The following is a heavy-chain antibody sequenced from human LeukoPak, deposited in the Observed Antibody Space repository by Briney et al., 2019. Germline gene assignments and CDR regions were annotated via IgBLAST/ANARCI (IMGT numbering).Heavy chain of an antibody. CDR1: GGSINSYY. CDR2: LYYTGSM. CDR3: ARAPGGDPAFDI. Sequence: SETLSLTCTVSGGSINSYYWSWIRQPPGKGLEWIGYLYYTGSMNYNPSLKSRVTISVDTSKNQFSLKLTSVTAADTAVYYCARAPGGDPAFDIWGQGTMVTVSS. V-gene: IGHV4-59*01. D-gene: IGHD2-21*02. J-gene: IGHJ3*02.